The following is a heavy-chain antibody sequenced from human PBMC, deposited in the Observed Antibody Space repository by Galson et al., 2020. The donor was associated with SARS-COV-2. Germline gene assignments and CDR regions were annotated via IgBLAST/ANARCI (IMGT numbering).Heavy chain of an antibody. V-gene: IGHV3-30*18. CDR2: ISYDGSNK. CDR3: AKDIAVAGTWAFDI. CDR1: GFTFSSYG. Sequence: GESLKISCAASGFTFSSYGMHWVRQAPGKGLEWVAVISYDGSNKYYADSVKGRFTISRDNSKNTLYLQMNSLRAEDTAVYYCAKDIAVAGTWAFDIWGQGTMVTVSS. D-gene: IGHD6-19*01. J-gene: IGHJ3*02.